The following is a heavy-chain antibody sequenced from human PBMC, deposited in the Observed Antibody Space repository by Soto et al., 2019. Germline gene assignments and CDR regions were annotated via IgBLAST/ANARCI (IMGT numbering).Heavy chain of an antibody. Sequence: QVQLVQSGPEVKKPGASVKVSCKTSGYTFTDYGISWVRQAPGQGLEWMGWISTSKGNTNYAQKFQGRVTMTTDTPTSTGYMELRNLRSDDTAVYYCGTRSPAFDYRGQGTLVTVSS. V-gene: IGHV1-18*01. CDR3: GTRSPAFDY. J-gene: IGHJ4*02. CDR2: ISTSKGNT. CDR1: GYTFTDYG.